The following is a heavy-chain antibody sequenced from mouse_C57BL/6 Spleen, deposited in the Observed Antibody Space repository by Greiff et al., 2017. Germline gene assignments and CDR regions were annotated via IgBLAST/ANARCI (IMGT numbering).Heavy chain of an antibody. CDR1: GYAFTNYL. V-gene: IGHV1-54*01. J-gene: IGHJ2*01. CDR2: INPGSGGT. D-gene: IGHD2-4*01. CDR3: ARCYDFYFDY. Sequence: QVQLQQSGAELVRPGTSVKVSCKASGYAFTNYLIEWVKQRPGQGLAWIGVINPGSGGTNYNEKFKGKATLTADKSSSTAYMQLSSLTSEDSAVYFCARCYDFYFDYWGQGTTLTVSS.